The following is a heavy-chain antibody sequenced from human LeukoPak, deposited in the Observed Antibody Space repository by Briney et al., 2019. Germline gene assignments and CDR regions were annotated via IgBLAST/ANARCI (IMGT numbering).Heavy chain of an antibody. J-gene: IGHJ3*01. CDR2: ILGSGGST. D-gene: IGHD3-10*01. V-gene: IGHV3-23*01. Sequence: GGSLRLSCAASGFTFSYNAMAWVRQAPGKGLEWVSGILGSGGSTYYADAVKGRFTISRDNSKNTLYLQMNTLRAEDTAVYYCAKSWDAFDFWGQGTMVTVSS. CDR3: AKSWDAFDF. CDR1: GFTFSYNA.